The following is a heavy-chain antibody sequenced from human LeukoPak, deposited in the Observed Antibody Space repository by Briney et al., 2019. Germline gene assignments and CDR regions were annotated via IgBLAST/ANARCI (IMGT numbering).Heavy chain of an antibody. V-gene: IGHV4-39*07. CDR2: IYYSGST. Sequence: RSSETLSLTCTVSGGSISSSSYYWGWIRQPPGKGLEWIGSIYYSGSTYYNPSLKSRVTISVDTSKNQFSLKLSSVTAADTAVYYCARPGRAYRFFDYWGQGTLVTVSS. CDR1: GGSISSSSYY. D-gene: IGHD1-26*01. CDR3: ARPGRAYRFFDY. J-gene: IGHJ4*02.